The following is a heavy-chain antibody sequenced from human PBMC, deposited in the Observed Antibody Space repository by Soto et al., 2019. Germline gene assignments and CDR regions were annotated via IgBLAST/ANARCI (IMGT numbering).Heavy chain of an antibody. CDR2: INAGNGNT. D-gene: IGHD3-22*01. J-gene: IGHJ4*02. CDR3: AIGSGYYDWDDY. CDR1: GYTFTSYA. Sequence: QVQLVQSGAEEKKPGASVKVSCKASGYTFTSYAMHWVRQAPGQRLEWMGWINAGNGNTKYSQKFQGRVTITRDTSARTAYMELISMRSEDTAVYYWAIGSGYYDWDDYWGQGTLVTVSS. V-gene: IGHV1-3*05.